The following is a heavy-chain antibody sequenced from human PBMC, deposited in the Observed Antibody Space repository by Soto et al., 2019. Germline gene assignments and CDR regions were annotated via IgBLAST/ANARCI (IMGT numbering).Heavy chain of an antibody. Sequence: EVQLVESGGGLVKPGGSLRLSCAASGFTFSSYSMNWVRQAPGKGLEWVSSISSSSYIYYSDSVKGRFTISRDNAKNSLYLQMNSLRAEDTAVYYCARGGDDFWSGYQYYYYYMDVWGKWTTVTVSS. CDR1: GFTFSSYS. J-gene: IGHJ6*03. D-gene: IGHD3-3*01. CDR3: ARGGDDFWSGYQYYYYYMDV. CDR2: ISSSSYI. V-gene: IGHV3-21*01.